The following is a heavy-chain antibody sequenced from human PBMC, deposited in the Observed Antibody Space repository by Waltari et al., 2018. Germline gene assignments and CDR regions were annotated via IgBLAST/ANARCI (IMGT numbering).Heavy chain of an antibody. CDR3: ARVGGSYLGVDYFYYNMDV. V-gene: IGHV1-69*01. Sequence: QVQLVQSGAEVKKPGSSVKVSCKASGGTFNNYAISWLRPAPGQGLEWMGGIIPFLHTSNYAQKFQGRFTISEDGSTSTAYMELSCLRSEDTAVYFCARVGGSYLGVDYFYYNMDVWGQGTSVTVSS. D-gene: IGHD1-26*01. J-gene: IGHJ6*02. CDR2: IIPFLHTS. CDR1: GGTFNNYA.